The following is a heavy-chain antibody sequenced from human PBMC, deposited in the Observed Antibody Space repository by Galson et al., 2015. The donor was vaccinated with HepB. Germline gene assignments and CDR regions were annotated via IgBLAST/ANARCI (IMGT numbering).Heavy chain of an antibody. V-gene: IGHV3-73*01. CDR3: ARKYEVSGFWYYDS. D-gene: IGHD6-25*01. CDR1: GFTFSGSA. Sequence: LRLSCAASGFTFSGSAMHWVRQASGKGLEWVARIRSKTNSYATAYAASVKGRFTISRDDSKNTLYLQMNSLRAEDTAVYFCARKYEVSGFWYYDSWGQGILVTVSS. J-gene: IGHJ4*02. CDR2: IRSKTNSYAT.